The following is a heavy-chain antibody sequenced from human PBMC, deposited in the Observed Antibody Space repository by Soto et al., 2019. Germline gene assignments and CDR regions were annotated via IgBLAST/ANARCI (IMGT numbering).Heavy chain of an antibody. Sequence: SETLSLTCAVYGGSFSGYYWSWIRQPPGKGLEWIGEINHSGSTNYNPSLKSRVTISVDTSKNQFSLKLSSVTAADTAVYYCARDWQQLVEGEAFDIWGQGTMVTVSS. V-gene: IGHV4-34*01. CDR1: GGSFSGYY. CDR2: INHSGST. CDR3: ARDWQQLVEGEAFDI. J-gene: IGHJ3*02. D-gene: IGHD6-13*01.